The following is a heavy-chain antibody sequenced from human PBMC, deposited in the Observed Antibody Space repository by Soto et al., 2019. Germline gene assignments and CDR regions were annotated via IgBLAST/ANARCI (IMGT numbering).Heavy chain of an antibody. CDR3: ARDLFLAVAVLGAFDI. J-gene: IGHJ3*02. CDR2: ISSSSSYT. V-gene: IGHV3-11*06. Sequence: GGSLRLSCAASGFTFSDYYMSWIRQAPGKGLEWVSYISSSSSYTNYADSVKGRFTISRDNAKNSLYLQMNSLRAEDTAVYYCARDLFLAVAVLGAFDIWGQGTMVTVSS. CDR1: GFTFSDYY. D-gene: IGHD6-19*01.